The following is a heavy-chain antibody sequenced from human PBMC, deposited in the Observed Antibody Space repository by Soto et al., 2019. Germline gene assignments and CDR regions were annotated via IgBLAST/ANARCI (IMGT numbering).Heavy chain of an antibody. CDR2: ISAYNGNT. Sequence: ASVKVSCKASGYTFTSYGISWVRQAPGQGLEWMGWISAYNGNTNYAQKLQGRVTMTTDTSTSTAYMELRSLRSDDTAVYYCARLGGSAGLVVAATDFDYWGQGTLVTVSS. V-gene: IGHV1-18*01. D-gene: IGHD2-15*01. J-gene: IGHJ4*02. CDR1: GYTFTSYG. CDR3: ARLGGSAGLVVAATDFDY.